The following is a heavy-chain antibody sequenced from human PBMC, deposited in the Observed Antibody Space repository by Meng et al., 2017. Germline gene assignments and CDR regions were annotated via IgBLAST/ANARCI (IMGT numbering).Heavy chain of an antibody. CDR2: IKQDGSEK. J-gene: IGHJ4*02. CDR3: ARDYFRRGYTRLGRGFDY. V-gene: IGHV3-7*01. CDR1: GFTFSSHW. D-gene: IGHD2-2*02. Sequence: GESLKIPCAGSGFTFSSHWMSWVRQAPGKGLEWVANIKQDGSEKYYVDSVKGRFTISRDNAKNSLYMQKNSLRAEDTAVYYRARDYFRRGYTRLGRGFDYWGQGTLVTVSS.